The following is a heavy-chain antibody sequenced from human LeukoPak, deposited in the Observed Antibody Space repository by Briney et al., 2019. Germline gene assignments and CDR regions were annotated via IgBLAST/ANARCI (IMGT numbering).Heavy chain of an antibody. Sequence: GGSLRLSCAASGFTFSSYAMSWVRQAPGKGLEWVSAISGSGGSTYYADSVKGRFTISRDNAKNSLYLQMNSLRAEDTAVYYCARDTYYDSSGYYAWGQGTLVTVSS. J-gene: IGHJ5*02. V-gene: IGHV3-23*01. CDR1: GFTFSSYA. D-gene: IGHD3-22*01. CDR3: ARDTYYDSSGYYA. CDR2: ISGSGGST.